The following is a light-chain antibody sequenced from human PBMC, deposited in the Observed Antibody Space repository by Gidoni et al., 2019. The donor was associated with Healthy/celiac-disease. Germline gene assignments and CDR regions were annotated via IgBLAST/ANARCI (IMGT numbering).Light chain of an antibody. V-gene: IGKV1-39*01. CDR1: QSISSY. Sequence: DIQMTQSPSSLSASVGDRVTITCRASQSISSYLNWYQQKPGKAPKLLIYAASSFQSGVPSRFSCSGSWTDFTLTIISLQPEDFATYSCQPSYSTPWTFGQGTKVEI. J-gene: IGKJ1*01. CDR3: QPSYSTPWT. CDR2: AAS.